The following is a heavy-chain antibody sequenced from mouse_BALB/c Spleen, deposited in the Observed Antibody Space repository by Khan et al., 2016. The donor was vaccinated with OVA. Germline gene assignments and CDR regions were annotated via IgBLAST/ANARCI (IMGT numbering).Heavy chain of an antibody. D-gene: IGHD2-14*01. J-gene: IGHJ3*01. CDR3: ARGYDLFAY. V-gene: IGHV1-26*01. CDR1: GYSFTGYY. Sequence: VQLQQSGPDLVKPGASVKMSCKASGYSFTGYYMNWVKQSHGKSLECIGRINPNTGNTNYNQKFKGKVVFIVDTSSSTVYMELRSLTSEDSAVYYCARGYDLFAYWGQGTLVTVSA. CDR2: INPNTGNT.